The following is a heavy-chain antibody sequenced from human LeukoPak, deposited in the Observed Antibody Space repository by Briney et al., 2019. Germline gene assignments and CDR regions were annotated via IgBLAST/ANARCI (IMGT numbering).Heavy chain of an antibody. D-gene: IGHD6-19*01. V-gene: IGHV1-69*04. J-gene: IGHJ4*02. CDR1: GGTFSSYA. CDR3: ARARSGYSSGRFDY. Sequence: ASVKVSCKASGGTFSSYAISWVRQAPGQGLEWMGRIIPILGIANYAQKFQGRVTITADKSTSTAYMELSSLRSEDTAVYYCARARSGYSSGRFDYWGQGTLVTVSS. CDR2: IIPILGIA.